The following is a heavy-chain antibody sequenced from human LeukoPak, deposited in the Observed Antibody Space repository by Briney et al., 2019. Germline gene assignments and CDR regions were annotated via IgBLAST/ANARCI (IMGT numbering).Heavy chain of an antibody. CDR1: GFAYSSYW. CDR3: ARVRDDYTYFDC. V-gene: IGHV3-74*01. J-gene: IGHJ4*02. D-gene: IGHD4-11*01. Sequence: GSLRLSCAASGFAYSSYWMHWVRQAPGKGLMWVSRINSDGSRTTYADSVRGRFTISRDNAKSTLYLQMNSLRAEDTAVYYCARVRDDYTYFDCWGQGTLVTVSS. CDR2: INSDGSRT.